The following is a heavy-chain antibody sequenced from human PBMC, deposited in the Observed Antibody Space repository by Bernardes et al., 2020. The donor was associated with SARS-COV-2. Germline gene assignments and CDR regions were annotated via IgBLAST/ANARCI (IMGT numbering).Heavy chain of an antibody. CDR3: AREYWNYVHYYYYGMDV. CDR1: GFTFSSYW. CDR2: INSDGSST. D-gene: IGHD1-7*01. J-gene: IGHJ6*02. V-gene: IGHV3-74*01. Sequence: GGSLILSCAASGFTFSSYWMHWVRQAPGKGLVWVSRINSDGSSTSYADSVKGRFTISRDNAKNTLYLQMNSLRAEDTAVYYCAREYWNYVHYYYYGMDVWGQGTTVTVSS.